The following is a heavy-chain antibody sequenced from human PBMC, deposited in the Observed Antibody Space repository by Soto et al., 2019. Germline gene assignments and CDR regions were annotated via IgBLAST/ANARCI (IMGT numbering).Heavy chain of an antibody. CDR1: GGSFSGDY. CDR3: ARIRGEDY. V-gene: IGHV4-34*01. CDR2: ISHSGRT. J-gene: IGHJ4*02. Sequence: QVQLQQWGAGLLKPSETLSLTCAVYGGSFSGDYWSWIRQPPGKGLEWNGEISHSGRTNYNPSLRCRVTRSVATSNNHFSLKLSSLTAADAAVYYCARIRGEDYWGQGTLVTVSS.